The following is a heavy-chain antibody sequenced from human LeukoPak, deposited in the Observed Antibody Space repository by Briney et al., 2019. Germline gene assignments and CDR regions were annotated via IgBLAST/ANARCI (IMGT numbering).Heavy chain of an antibody. CDR2: ISYDGSNK. V-gene: IGHV3-30-3*01. J-gene: IGHJ4*02. CDR3: ARSGSYYSFDY. Sequence: GGSLRLSCAASGFTFSSYAMHWVRQAPGKGLEWVAAISYDGSNKYYADSVKGRFTIPRDNSKNTLYLQMNSLRAEDTAVYYCARSGSYYSFDYWGQGTLVTVSS. CDR1: GFTFSSYA. D-gene: IGHD3-10*01.